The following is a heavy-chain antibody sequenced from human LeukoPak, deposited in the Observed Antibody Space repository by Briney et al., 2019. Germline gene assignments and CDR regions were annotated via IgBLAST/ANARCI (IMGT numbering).Heavy chain of an antibody. CDR1: GFTFNNFA. J-gene: IGHJ4*02. Sequence: PGGSLRLSCAASGFTFNNFAMNWVRQAPGQGLEWVSAISGGGSAIYYADSVKGRFTTSRDNSKNTLYLQMNSLRAEDTAVYYCAKNYDSSVYYSEGFDYWGQGTLVTVSS. D-gene: IGHD3-22*01. CDR3: AKNYDSSVYYSEGFDY. CDR2: ISGGGSAI. V-gene: IGHV3-23*01.